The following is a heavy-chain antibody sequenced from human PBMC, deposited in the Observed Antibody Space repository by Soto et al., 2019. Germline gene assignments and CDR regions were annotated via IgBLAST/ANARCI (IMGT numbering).Heavy chain of an antibody. D-gene: IGHD2-15*01. Sequence: ASVKVSCKASGYNFNGYYLHWLRQAPGQGLEWMGWIVPNSGGTYSAQKFQGRLTLTRDSSISTTYLELSSLTSDDTAVYYCARGFIYCSDGDCYVDSWGQGTLVTVYS. J-gene: IGHJ5*01. CDR1: GYNFNGYY. CDR3: ARGFIYCSDGDCYVDS. CDR2: IVPNSGGT. V-gene: IGHV1-2*02.